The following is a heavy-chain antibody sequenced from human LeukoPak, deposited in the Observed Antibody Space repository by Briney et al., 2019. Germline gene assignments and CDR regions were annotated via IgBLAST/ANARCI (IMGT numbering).Heavy chain of an antibody. Sequence: GESLKISCKGSGFSFTSYWIGWVRQMPGKGLEWMGNINPGDSDTRYNPSFQGQVTISADKSISYPYLQWSSLKASDTAMYYCARLVDYYVSSGASVGYFDYWGQGTLVTVSS. V-gene: IGHV5-51*01. CDR1: GFSFTSYW. CDR2: INPGDSDT. D-gene: IGHD3-22*01. J-gene: IGHJ4*02. CDR3: ARLVDYYVSSGASVGYFDY.